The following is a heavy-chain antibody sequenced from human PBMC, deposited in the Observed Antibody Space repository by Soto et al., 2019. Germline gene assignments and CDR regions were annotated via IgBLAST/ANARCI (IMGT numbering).Heavy chain of an antibody. CDR1: GGSISSSSYY. Sequence: PSETLSLTCTVSGGSISSSSYYWGWIRQPPRKELERFGSIYYSGSTYYNPSLKSLVTISVDTSKNQFSLKLSSVTAADTAVYYCARHAFVVFRPDAATLLSWFDPWGQGTLVTVSS. D-gene: IGHD2-15*01. CDR2: IYYSGST. J-gene: IGHJ5*02. V-gene: IGHV4-39*01. CDR3: ARHAFVVFRPDAATLLSWFDP.